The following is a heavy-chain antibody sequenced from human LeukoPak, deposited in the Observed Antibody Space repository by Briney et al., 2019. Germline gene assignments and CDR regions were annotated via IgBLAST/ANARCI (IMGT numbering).Heavy chain of an antibody. CDR1: GFTFSSCA. J-gene: IGHJ4*02. CDR2: ISGRGGST. V-gene: IGHV3-23*01. D-gene: IGHD3-9*01. Sequence: PGVSLRLSCAASGFTFSSCAMSWVRQAPGKGLEWVSAISGRGGSTYYADSVKGRFTISRENSKNTLYLQMNSLRAEDTAVYYCAKGFKIYDILTAFGYWGQGTLVTVSS. CDR3: AKGFKIYDILTAFGY.